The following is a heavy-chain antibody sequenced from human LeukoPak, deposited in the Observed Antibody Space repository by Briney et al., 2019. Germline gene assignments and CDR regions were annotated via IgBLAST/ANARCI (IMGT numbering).Heavy chain of an antibody. CDR3: AKATGSSRVLRDAFDI. D-gene: IGHD6-13*01. J-gene: IGHJ3*02. CDR2: ISGSGGST. V-gene: IGHV3-23*01. CDR1: GFTFSSYA. Sequence: GGSLRLSCAASGFTFSSYAMSWVRQAPGKGLEWVSAISGSGGSTYYADFVKGRFTISRDNSKNTLYLQMNSLRAEDTAVYYCAKATGSSRVLRDAFDIWGQGTMVTVSS.